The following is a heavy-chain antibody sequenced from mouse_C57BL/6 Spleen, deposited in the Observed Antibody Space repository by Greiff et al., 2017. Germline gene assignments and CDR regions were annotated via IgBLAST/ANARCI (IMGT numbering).Heavy chain of an antibody. J-gene: IGHJ4*01. CDR2: IRNKANGYTT. CDR3: ASDGYYVNYAMDY. D-gene: IGHD2-3*01. V-gene: IGHV7-3*01. CDR1: GFTFTDYY. Sequence: EVKLVESGGGLVQPGGSLSLSCAASGFTFTDYYMSWVRQPPGKALEWLGFIRNKANGYTTDYSASVKGRFTIYRDNSQSILYLQMNALRAEDSATYYCASDGYYVNYAMDYWGQGTSVTVSS.